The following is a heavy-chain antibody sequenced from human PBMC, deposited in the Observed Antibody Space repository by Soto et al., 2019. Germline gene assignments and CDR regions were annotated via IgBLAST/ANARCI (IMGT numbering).Heavy chain of an antibody. V-gene: IGHV4-30-4*01. CDR2: IDDSGTT. Sequence: SETLSLTCTVSGGSISSDDYYWSWIRQPPGKGLEWIGYIDDSGTTYYNPSLKSRVTISVGTSKNQFSLKLSSVTAADTAVYYCARDSGYGSGSSVNHYLDCWGRGTLVTVSS. CDR3: ARDSGYGSGSSVNHYLDC. D-gene: IGHD3-10*01. J-gene: IGHJ4*01. CDR1: GGSISSDDYY.